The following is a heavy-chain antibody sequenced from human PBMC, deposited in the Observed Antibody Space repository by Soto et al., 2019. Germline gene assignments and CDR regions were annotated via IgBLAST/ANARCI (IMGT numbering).Heavy chain of an antibody. CDR2: IIPIFGTA. D-gene: IGHD3-9*01. CDR1: AGTFSSYA. J-gene: IGHJ6*02. V-gene: IGHV1-69*13. CDR3: ARRRLTGRIYYYYGMDV. Sequence: GDSVKVSCKASAGTFSSYAISWVRQAPGQGLEWMRGIIPIFGTANYAQKFQGRVTITADESTSTAYMELSSLRSEDTAVYYCARRRLTGRIYYYYGMDVWGQGTTVTVSS.